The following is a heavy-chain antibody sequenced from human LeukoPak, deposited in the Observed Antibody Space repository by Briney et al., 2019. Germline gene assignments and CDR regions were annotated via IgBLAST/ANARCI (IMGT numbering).Heavy chain of an antibody. J-gene: IGHJ4*02. CDR3: AREDEYSSGWFRYFDY. CDR1: GDGVSSNSAA. CDR2: TYYRSKWYN. Sequence: SQTLSLTCAISGDGVSSNSAAWNWIRQSPSRGLEWLGRTYYRSKWYNDYAVSVKSRITINPDTSKNQFSLQLNSVTPEDTAVYYCAREDEYSSGWFRYFDYWGQGTLVTVSS. D-gene: IGHD6-19*01. V-gene: IGHV6-1*01.